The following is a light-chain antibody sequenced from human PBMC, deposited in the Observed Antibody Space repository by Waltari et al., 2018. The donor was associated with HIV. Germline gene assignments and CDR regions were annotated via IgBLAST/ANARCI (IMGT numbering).Light chain of an antibody. Sequence: QSVLTQPPSASGTPGQRVTISCSGSSSNIGSNTVNWYQQPPGTAPKLLIYSNNQRPSGVPDRFSGSKSGTSASLTISGLQSEDEADYYCAAWDGSLNGRVVFGGGTKLTVL. CDR1: SSNIGSNT. J-gene: IGLJ2*01. V-gene: IGLV1-44*01. CDR3: AAWDGSLNGRVV. CDR2: SNN.